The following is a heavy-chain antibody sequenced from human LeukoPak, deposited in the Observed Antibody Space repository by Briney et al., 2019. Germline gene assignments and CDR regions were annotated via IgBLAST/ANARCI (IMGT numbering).Heavy chain of an antibody. J-gene: IGHJ4*02. CDR3: ARHLSGTTMAHYFDF. V-gene: IGHV4-39*01. CDR1: GDSISSARNY. D-gene: IGHD1-1*01. Sequence: PSETLSLTCTVSGDSISSARNYWGWIRQSPGKGLEWLASIYSSGTTQSNPSLKSRVSISIDTSKNQFSLKLYSVTASDAAIYYCARHLSGTTMAHYFDFWGQGTLVTVSS. CDR2: IYSSGTT.